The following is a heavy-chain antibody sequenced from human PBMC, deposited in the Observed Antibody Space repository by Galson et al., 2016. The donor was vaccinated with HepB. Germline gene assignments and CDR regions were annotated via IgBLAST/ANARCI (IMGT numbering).Heavy chain of an antibody. CDR2: KSSNGGSK. V-gene: IGHV3-64D*06. J-gene: IGHJ4*02. CDR1: GFSFNNYA. D-gene: IGHD3-10*01. Sequence: SLRLSCAASGFSFNNYAMHWVRQAPGKGLEYVSGKSSNGGSKYYAESVKGRFTISRDYSENTLYLRMSSLRAEDTAVYYCAKITYDSGSGSPYWGQGTLPIVSS. CDR3: AKITYDSGSGSPY.